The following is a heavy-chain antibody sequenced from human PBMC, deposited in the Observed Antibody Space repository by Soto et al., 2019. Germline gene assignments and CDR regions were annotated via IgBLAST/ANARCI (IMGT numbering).Heavy chain of an antibody. CDR3: ASHYDMWSGYLSPVDY. V-gene: IGHV1-3*01. D-gene: IGHD3-3*01. J-gene: IGHJ4*02. Sequence: GASVKVSCKASGYTFTSYAMHWVRQAPGQRLEWMGWINAGNGNTKYSQKFQGRFTITRDNAKNSLYLEMNSLRDEDTAVYYCASHYDMWSGYLSPVDYWGQGTLVTVS. CDR2: INAGNGNT. CDR1: GYTFTSYA.